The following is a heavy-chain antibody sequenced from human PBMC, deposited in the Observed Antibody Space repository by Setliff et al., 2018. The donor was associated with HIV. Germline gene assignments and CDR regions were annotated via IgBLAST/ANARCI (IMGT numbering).Heavy chain of an antibody. J-gene: IGHJ3*02. D-gene: IGHD3-10*01. Sequence: PSETLSLTCVVSGGSISSGNWWGWVRQPPGKGLEWIGEIYHTGRTNYNPSIKSRVTMSIDKSKNQFSLKLSSVIAADMAVYYCARDRGRAFDIWGQGTMVTVSS. CDR3: ARDRGRAFDI. V-gene: IGHV4-4*02. CDR2: IYHTGRT. CDR1: GGSISSGNW.